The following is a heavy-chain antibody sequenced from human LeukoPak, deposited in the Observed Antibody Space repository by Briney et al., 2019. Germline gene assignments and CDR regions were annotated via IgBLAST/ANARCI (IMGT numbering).Heavy chain of an antibody. CDR1: GFTFSSYA. CDR2: ISGGGNT. Sequence: GGSLRLSCAASGFTFSSYAMSWVRQAPGKGLEWVSDISGGGNTDYAESVKGRFTISRDNSKNTLYLQMNSLRAEDTALYYASGHGSSSYWGQGTLVAVSS. D-gene: IGHD6-13*01. V-gene: IGHV3-23*01. J-gene: IGHJ4*02. CDR3: SGHGSSSY.